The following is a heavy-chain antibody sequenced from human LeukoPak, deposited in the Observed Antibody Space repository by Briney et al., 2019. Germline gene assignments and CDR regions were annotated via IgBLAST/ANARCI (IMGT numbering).Heavy chain of an antibody. J-gene: IGHJ4*02. CDR1: GFTFSSYG. CDR2: ISYDGSNK. D-gene: IGHD3-22*01. CDR3: AKDRGSSGYYPFFDY. V-gene: IGHV3-30*18. Sequence: GGSLRLSCAASGFTFSSYGMHWVRQAPGKGLEWVAVISYDGSNKYYADSVKGRFTISRDNSKNTLYLQMNSLRAEDTAVCYCAKDRGSSGYYPFFDYWGQGTLVTVSS.